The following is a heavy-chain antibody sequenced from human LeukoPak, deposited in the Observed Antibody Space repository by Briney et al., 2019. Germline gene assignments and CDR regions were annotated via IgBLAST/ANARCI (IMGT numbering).Heavy chain of an antibody. J-gene: IGHJ4*02. Sequence: GGSLRLSCSASGFTFSSFGMHWVRQAPGKGLEWVTLMSYDGNNKYSADSVRGRFTISRDNTKNSLYLQMNSLRAEDTALYYCARGSSGSYYGGVDYWGQGTLVTVSS. D-gene: IGHD1-26*01. CDR1: GFTFSSFG. V-gene: IGHV3-30*03. CDR3: ARGSSGSYYGGVDY. CDR2: MSYDGNNK.